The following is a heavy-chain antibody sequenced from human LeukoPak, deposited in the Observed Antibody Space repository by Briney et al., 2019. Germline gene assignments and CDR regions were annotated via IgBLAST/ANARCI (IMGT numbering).Heavy chain of an antibody. J-gene: IGHJ3*02. D-gene: IGHD3-22*01. CDR1: GGTFSSYA. CDR2: IIPIFGTA. V-gene: IGHV1-69*13. Sequence: ASVKVSCKASGGTFSSYAISWVRQAPGQGLEWMGGIIPIFGTANYAQKFQGRVTITADESTSTAYMELSSLRSEDTAVYYCARDRDYYYDSSGYYGDAFDIWGQGTMVTDSS. CDR3: ARDRDYYYDSSGYYGDAFDI.